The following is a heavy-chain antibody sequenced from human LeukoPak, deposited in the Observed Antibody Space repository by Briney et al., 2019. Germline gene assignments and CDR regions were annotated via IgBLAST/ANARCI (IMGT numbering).Heavy chain of an antibody. CDR3: ARGQWLDNS. V-gene: IGHV4-34*01. J-gene: IGHJ4*02. CDR1: GGSFSDHS. CDR2: INHTGST. D-gene: IGHD5-12*01. Sequence: LETLSLTCAVYGGSFSDHSWTWIRQPPGKGLEWIGEINHTGSTSYNPSLKSRVTISVDTSKNQFSLRLTSVTAADTAVYYCARGQWLDNSWGQGTLVTVSS.